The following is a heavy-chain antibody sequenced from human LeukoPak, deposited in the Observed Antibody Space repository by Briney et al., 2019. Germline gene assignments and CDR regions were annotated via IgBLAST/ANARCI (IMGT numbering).Heavy chain of an antibody. CDR3: VKQSSWIQLTYFDY. D-gene: IGHD5-18*01. CDR1: GFIFSSYW. V-gene: IGHV3-7*03. Sequence: GGSLRLSCAASGFIFSSYWMTWVRQAPGKGLDWVANMKQDGSEKHYVDSVKGRFTISRDNSKNTLYLQMNSLRAEDTAVYYCVKQSSWIQLTYFDYWGQGTLVTVSS. CDR2: MKQDGSEK. J-gene: IGHJ4*02.